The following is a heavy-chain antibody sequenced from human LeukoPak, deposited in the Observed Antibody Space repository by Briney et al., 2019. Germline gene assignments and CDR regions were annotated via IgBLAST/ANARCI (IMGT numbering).Heavy chain of an antibody. V-gene: IGHV4-30-2*01. D-gene: IGHD1-26*01. CDR3: ARGSSGSYAPGDFDY. Sequence: SETLSLTCAVSCRSISIGCYSCSWIQQPPRKGLQWIGYIYHSGSTYYNPSLKSRVTISVDRSKNQFSLKLSSVTAADTAVYYCARGSSGSYAPGDFDYWGQGTLVTVSS. J-gene: IGHJ4*02. CDR2: IYHSGST. CDR1: CRSISIGCYS.